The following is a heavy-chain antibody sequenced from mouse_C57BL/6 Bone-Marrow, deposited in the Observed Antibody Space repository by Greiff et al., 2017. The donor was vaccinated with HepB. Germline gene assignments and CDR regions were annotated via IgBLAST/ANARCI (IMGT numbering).Heavy chain of an antibody. J-gene: IGHJ3*01. CDR3: ARRGIYYYGSPWFAY. CDR1: GFTFSSYG. Sequence: EVQLVESGGDLVKPGGSLKLSCAASGFTFSSYGMSWVRQTPDKRLEWVATISSGGSYTYYPDSVKGRFTISRDNAKNTLYLQMSSLKSEDTAMYYCARRGIYYYGSPWFAYWGQGTLVTVSA. CDR2: ISSGGSYT. V-gene: IGHV5-6*01. D-gene: IGHD1-1*01.